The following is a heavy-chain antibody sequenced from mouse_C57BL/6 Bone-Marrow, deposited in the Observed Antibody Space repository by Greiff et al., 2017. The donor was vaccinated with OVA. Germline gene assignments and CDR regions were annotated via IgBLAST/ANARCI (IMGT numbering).Heavy chain of an antibody. CDR2: IHPNSGST. CDR3: APLTAVVATEDY. V-gene: IGHV1-64*01. D-gene: IGHD1-1*01. J-gene: IGHJ2*01. Sequence: QVQLKQPGAELVKPGASVKLSCKASGYTFTSYWMHWVKQRPGQGLEWIGMIHPNSGSTNYNEKFKSKATLTVAKSSSTAYMQLSSLTSEDSAVYYCAPLTAVVATEDYWGQGTTLTVSS. CDR1: GYTFTSYW.